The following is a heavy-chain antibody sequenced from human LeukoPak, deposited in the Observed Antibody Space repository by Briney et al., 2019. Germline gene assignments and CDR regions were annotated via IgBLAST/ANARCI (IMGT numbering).Heavy chain of an antibody. V-gene: IGHV3-30-3*01. Sequence: GRSLRLSCAASGFTFSSYAMHWVRQAPGKGLEWVAVISYDGSNKYYADSVKGRFTISRDNSKNTLYLQMNSLRAEDTAVYYCARDGYYYVTDGRQPAGVGTGAFDIWGQGTMVTVSS. CDR1: GFTFSSYA. CDR3: ARDGYYYVTDGRQPAGVGTGAFDI. CDR2: ISYDGSNK. J-gene: IGHJ3*02. D-gene: IGHD3-10*02.